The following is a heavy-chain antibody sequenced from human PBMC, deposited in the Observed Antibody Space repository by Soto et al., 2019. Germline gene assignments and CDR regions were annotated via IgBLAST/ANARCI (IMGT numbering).Heavy chain of an antibody. CDR2: IKQDGTER. Sequence: EVQLVESGGGLVQPGESLRLTCAASGFSLSSYWMNWVRLAPGKGLQWVASIKQDGTERNYVDSVKGRFTISRDNAKNPMALEMNRPRIEDTAGNFCAGGAESSSRYGLDLEYRGQGILVTVSP. D-gene: IGHD6-19*01. J-gene: IGHJ4*02. CDR1: GFSLSSYW. V-gene: IGHV3-7*05. CDR3: AGGAESSSRYGLDLEY.